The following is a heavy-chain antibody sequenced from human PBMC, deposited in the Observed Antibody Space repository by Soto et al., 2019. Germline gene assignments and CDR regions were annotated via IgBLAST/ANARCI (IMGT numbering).Heavy chain of an antibody. CDR3: ARDTFGDPGVY. CDR2: ISAYNGNT. J-gene: IGHJ4*02. V-gene: IGHV1-18*01. CDR1: GYTFTSYG. Sequence: QVQLVQSGAEVKKPGASVKVSCKASGYTFTSYGISWVRQAPGQGLEWMESISAYNGNTNYAQKLQGRITMTTDTSTSIAYMELRSLRFDDTAVYYCARDTFGDPGVYWGQGTLVTVSS. D-gene: IGHD4-17*01.